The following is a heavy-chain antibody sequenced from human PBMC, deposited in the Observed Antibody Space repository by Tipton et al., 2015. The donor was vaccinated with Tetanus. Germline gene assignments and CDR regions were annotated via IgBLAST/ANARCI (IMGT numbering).Heavy chain of an antibody. D-gene: IGHD2-15*01. CDR3: AREADCSGGSCFSGDFDN. J-gene: IGHJ4*02. Sequence: SLRLSCAASGFIFSDYEMVWVRQAPGKGLEWVSFINHNGNTIFYGDSVRGRFAISRDNSKNTLYLQMNSLRAGDTAVYYCAREADCSGGSCFSGDFDNWGQGTQVTVSS. V-gene: IGHV3-48*03. CDR2: INHNGNTI. CDR1: GFIFSDYE.